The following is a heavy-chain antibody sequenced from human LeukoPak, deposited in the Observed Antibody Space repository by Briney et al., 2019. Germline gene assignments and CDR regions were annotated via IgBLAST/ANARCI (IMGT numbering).Heavy chain of an antibody. CDR1: GGSISSYY. CDR3: ASHFYYGSGSEGAFDI. CDR2: IYTSGST. V-gene: IGHV4-4*07. D-gene: IGHD3-10*01. Sequence: PSETLSLTCTVSGGSISSYYWSWIRQPAGKGLEWIGRIYTSGSTNYNPSLKSRVTMSVDTSKNQFSLKLSSVTAADTAVYYCASHFYYGSGSEGAFDIWGQGTMVTVSS. J-gene: IGHJ3*02.